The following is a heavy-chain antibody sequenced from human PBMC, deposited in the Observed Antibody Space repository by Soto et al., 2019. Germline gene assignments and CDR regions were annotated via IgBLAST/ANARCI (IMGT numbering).Heavy chain of an antibody. D-gene: IGHD5-18*01. CDR3: ARDTSLDTAMVPYYYYYGMDV. CDR1: GFTFSSYA. CDR2: ISYDGSNK. V-gene: IGHV3-30-3*01. J-gene: IGHJ6*02. Sequence: GGSLRLSCAASGFTFSSYAMHWVRQAPGKGLEWVAVISYDGSNKYYADSVKGRFTISRDNSKNTLYLQMNSLRAEDTAVYYCARDTSLDTAMVPYYYYYGMDVWGQGTTVTVSS.